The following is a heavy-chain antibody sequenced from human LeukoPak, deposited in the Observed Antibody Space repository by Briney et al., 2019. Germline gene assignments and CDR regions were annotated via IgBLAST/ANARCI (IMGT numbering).Heavy chain of an antibody. CDR2: INHSGST. CDR1: GGSFCGYY. V-gene: IGHV4-34*01. Sequence: SETLSLTCAVYGGSFCGYYRSWIRQPPGKGLEWIGEINHSGSTNYNPSLKSRVTISVDTSKNQFSLKLSSVTAADTAVYYCARGGYSGYSVWGQGTLVTVSS. D-gene: IGHD5-12*01. J-gene: IGHJ4*02. CDR3: ARGGYSGYSV.